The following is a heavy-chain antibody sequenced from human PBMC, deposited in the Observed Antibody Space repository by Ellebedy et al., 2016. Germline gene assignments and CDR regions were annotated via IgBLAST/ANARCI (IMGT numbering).Heavy chain of an antibody. CDR2: IYYSGST. J-gene: IGHJ4*02. CDR1: GGSISPYY. V-gene: IGHV4-59*01. CDR3: ARETDGYTYVDF. Sequence: SETLSLXXIVSGGSISPYYWTWIRQSPGKGLEWIGYIYYSGSTNYNPSLKSRVTISEDTSKNHFSLKLSSVTAADTAVYYCARETDGYTYVDFWGQGTLVTVSS. D-gene: IGHD5-24*01.